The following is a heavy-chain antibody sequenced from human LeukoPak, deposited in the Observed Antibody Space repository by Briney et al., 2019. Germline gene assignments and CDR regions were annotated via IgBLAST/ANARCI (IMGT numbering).Heavy chain of an antibody. Sequence: GGSLRLSCAASGFSFSSYEMNWVRQAPGKGLEWVSYIGSTTNSIYYADSVKGRFTISRDNAKNSLYLQMNSPRAEDTAVYYCARTRYSSGLDYWGQGTLVTVSS. CDR1: GFSFSSYE. D-gene: IGHD6-19*01. J-gene: IGHJ4*02. V-gene: IGHV3-48*03. CDR2: IGSTTNSI. CDR3: ARTRYSSGLDY.